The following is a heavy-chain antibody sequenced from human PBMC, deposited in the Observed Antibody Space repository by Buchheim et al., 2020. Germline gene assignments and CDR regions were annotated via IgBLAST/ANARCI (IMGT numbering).Heavy chain of an antibody. Sequence: QLLESGGGLVQPGGSLRLSCAASGFTFRSYAMSWVRQAPGKGLEWVSTISGSDGSTFYADSVKGLFTISRDNSTNTLYLQMNSLRAEDTAVYYCAKDSPPNYDFWSGIKYGMDVWGQGTT. V-gene: IGHV3-23*01. J-gene: IGHJ6*02. CDR1: GFTFRSYA. CDR2: ISGSDGST. CDR3: AKDSPPNYDFWSGIKYGMDV. D-gene: IGHD3-3*01.